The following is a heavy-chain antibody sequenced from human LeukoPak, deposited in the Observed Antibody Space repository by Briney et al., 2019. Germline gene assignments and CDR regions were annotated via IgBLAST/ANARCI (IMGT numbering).Heavy chain of an antibody. CDR3: AREYGSGSS. J-gene: IGHJ5*02. D-gene: IGHD3-10*01. CDR1: GGSISSYY. V-gene: IGHV4-59*01. CDR2: IHYSGST. Sequence: SETLSLTCTVSGGSISSYYWSWIRQPPGKGLEWIGYIHYSGSTNYNPSLKSRVTISVDTSKNQFSLKLSSVTAADTAVYYCAREYGSGSSWGQGTLVTVSS.